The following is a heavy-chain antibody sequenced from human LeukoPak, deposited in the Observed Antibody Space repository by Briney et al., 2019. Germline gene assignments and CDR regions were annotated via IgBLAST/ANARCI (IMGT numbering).Heavy chain of an antibody. CDR3: ARGIEGTVYY. D-gene: IGHD5/OR15-5a*01. CDR2: INPNSGGT. CDR1: GYRFTGCY. J-gene: IGHJ4*02. V-gene: IGHV1-2*02. Sequence: ASVKVSCKASGYRFTGCYMHWVRQAPGQGLEWMGWINPNSGGTSYAQNFQGRVTMTRDTSISTAYMELSSLRSDDTAVYYCARGIEGTVYYWGQGTLVTVSS.